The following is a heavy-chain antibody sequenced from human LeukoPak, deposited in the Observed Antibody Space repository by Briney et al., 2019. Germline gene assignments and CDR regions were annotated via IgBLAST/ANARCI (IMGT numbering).Heavy chain of an antibody. CDR3: ARVKANTIFGVVILDAFDI. CDR2: IYYSEST. Sequence: PSETLSLTCTVSGGSISSYYWSWIRQPPGKGLEWIGYIYYSESTNYNPSLKSRVTISVDTSKNQFSLKLSSVTAADTAVYYCARVKANTIFGVVILDAFDIWGQGTMVTVSS. CDR1: GGSISSYY. D-gene: IGHD3-3*01. J-gene: IGHJ3*02. V-gene: IGHV4-59*01.